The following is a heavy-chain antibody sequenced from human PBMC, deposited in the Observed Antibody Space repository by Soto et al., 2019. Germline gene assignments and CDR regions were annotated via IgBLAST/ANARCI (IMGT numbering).Heavy chain of an antibody. J-gene: IGHJ4*02. CDR2: IIPILGIA. D-gene: IGHD4-17*01. CDR1: GGTFSSYT. Sequence: QVQLVQSGAEVKKPGSSVKVSCKASGGTFSSYTISWVRQAPGQGLEWMGRIIPILGIANYAQKFQGRVTIXXDKSTSTAYRELSSLRSEDTAVYYCARDPDYGEAYWGQGTLVTVSS. V-gene: IGHV1-69*08. CDR3: ARDPDYGEAY.